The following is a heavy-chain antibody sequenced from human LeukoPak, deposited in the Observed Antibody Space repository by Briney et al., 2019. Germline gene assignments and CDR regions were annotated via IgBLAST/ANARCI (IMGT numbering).Heavy chain of an antibody. CDR3: ARGPYYYDSSAFQH. CDR1: GFTFSSYG. V-gene: IGHV3-33*01. Sequence: GGSLRLSCAASGFTFSSYGMHWVRQAPGKGLEWVAVIWYDGSNKYYADSVKGRFTISRDNSKNTLYLQMNSLRAEDTAVYYCARGPYYYDSSAFQHWGQGTLVTVSS. J-gene: IGHJ1*01. CDR2: IWYDGSNK. D-gene: IGHD3-22*01.